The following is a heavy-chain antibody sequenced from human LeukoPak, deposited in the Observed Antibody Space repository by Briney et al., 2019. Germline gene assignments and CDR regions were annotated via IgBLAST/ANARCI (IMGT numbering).Heavy chain of an antibody. CDR1: GGSISSYY. D-gene: IGHD3-3*01. CDR2: IYTRGST. Sequence: SETLSLTCTVSGGSISSYYWSWIRQPAGKGLEWIGRIYTRGSTNYNPSLKSRVTMSVDTSKNQFSLKLSSVTAADTAVYYCARGRFLEWFEQNPSYYYYMDVWGKGTTVTVSS. V-gene: IGHV4-4*07. CDR3: ARGRFLEWFEQNPSYYYYMDV. J-gene: IGHJ6*03.